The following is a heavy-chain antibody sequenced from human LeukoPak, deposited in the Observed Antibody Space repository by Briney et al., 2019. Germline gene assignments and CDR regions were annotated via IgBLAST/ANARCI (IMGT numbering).Heavy chain of an antibody. Sequence: GGSLRLSCAASGFTLSNAWMTWVRQAPGKGQEWVGRVKSKTDGGTTDYAAPVKGRFTISRDDSENTLYLQMNGLKTEDTAVYYCTTPWASRWGYWGQGALVTVSS. CDR3: TTPWASRWGY. J-gene: IGHJ4*02. CDR1: GFTLSNAW. CDR2: VKSKTDGGTT. V-gene: IGHV3-15*01. D-gene: IGHD3-16*01.